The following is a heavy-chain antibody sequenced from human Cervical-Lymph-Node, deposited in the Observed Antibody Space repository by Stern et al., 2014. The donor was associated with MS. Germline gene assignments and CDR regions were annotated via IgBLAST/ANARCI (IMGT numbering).Heavy chain of an antibody. D-gene: IGHD4-17*01. J-gene: IGHJ6*02. V-gene: IGHV2-5*02. CDR3: AHTTVTFDEAYGLDV. Sequence: QVTLKGAGPTLVKPTQTLTLTCTFSGFSLNTSGEGVAWIRQPPGKALEWLAVIYWDADERYSPSLNSRLTITKDTSKNQVVLTMANMDPVDTGTYYCAHTTVTFDEAYGLDVWGQGTTVTVSS. CDR2: IYWDADE. CDR1: GFSLNTSGEG.